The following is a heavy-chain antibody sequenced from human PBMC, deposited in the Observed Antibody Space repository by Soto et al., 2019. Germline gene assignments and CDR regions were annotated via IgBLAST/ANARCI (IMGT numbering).Heavy chain of an antibody. D-gene: IGHD4-17*01. CDR3: ARSDYPDYYYYMDV. J-gene: IGHJ6*03. V-gene: IGHV3-48*01. CDR1: GFTFSSYS. CDR2: ISSSSSTI. Sequence: VQLVESGGGLVQPGGSLRLSCAASGFTFSSYSMNWVRQAPGKGLEWVSYISSSSSTIYYADSVKGRFTISRDNAKNSLYLQMNSLRAEDTAVYYCARSDYPDYYYYMDVWGKGTTVTVSS.